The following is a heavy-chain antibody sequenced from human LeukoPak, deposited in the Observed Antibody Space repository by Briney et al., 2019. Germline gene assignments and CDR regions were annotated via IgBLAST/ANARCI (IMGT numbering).Heavy chain of an antibody. D-gene: IGHD3-10*01. CDR2: INPNSCGT. Sequence: ASVKVSFKSSVYTFTGYYMHWVRQAPGQGLEWMGWINPNSCGTNYPHKFQGSVTITSDTSISTHYMDLIRLRSDDTAVNYFAYYYGSGLGAFDIWGEGTMVTVSS. V-gene: IGHV1-2*02. CDR1: VYTFTGYY. CDR3: AYYYGSGLGAFDI. J-gene: IGHJ3*02.